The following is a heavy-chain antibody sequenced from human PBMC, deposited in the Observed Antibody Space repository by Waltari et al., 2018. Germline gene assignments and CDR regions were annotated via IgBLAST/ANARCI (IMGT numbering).Heavy chain of an antibody. D-gene: IGHD2-2*01. CDR3: AKGGRVSTFRYMDV. J-gene: IGHJ6*03. V-gene: IGHV3-30-3*01. Sequence: QVQLVESGGGVVQPGRSLTLSCTASGFTFSNYAMHWVRQAPGKGLEWVTLISNDGTNKYYADSVKGRFTISRDNSNNILYLQMNSLRAEDAALYYCAKGGRVSTFRYMDVWGKGTTVTVSS. CDR2: ISNDGTNK. CDR1: GFTFSNYA.